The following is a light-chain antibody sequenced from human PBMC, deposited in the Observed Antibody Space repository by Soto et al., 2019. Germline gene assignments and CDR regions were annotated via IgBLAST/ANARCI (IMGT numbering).Light chain of an antibody. Sequence: IQMTQSPSTLSASVGDRVTITCRANLTISTYLAWYQQKPGKAPQLLISAASTLQSGVPSRFSGSGSGTDFTLAISSLQSDDFGTYFCQQYYSYPITFGGGTKVDIK. CDR2: AAS. CDR3: QQYYSYPIT. CDR1: LTISTY. J-gene: IGKJ4*01. V-gene: IGKV1-8*01.